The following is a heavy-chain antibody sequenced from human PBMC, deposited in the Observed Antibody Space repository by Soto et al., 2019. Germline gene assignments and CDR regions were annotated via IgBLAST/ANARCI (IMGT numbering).Heavy chain of an antibody. D-gene: IGHD2-2*01. CDR2: ITSDTTI. CDR3: ARDERGSTPLAY. J-gene: IGHJ4*02. CDR1: GFTFSDYY. V-gene: IGHV3-11*01. Sequence: GGSLRLSCAASGFTFSDYYMSWIRQPPGKGLEWVSYITSDTTIYYADSVKGRFTISRDNAKNSLYLQMNSLRAEDTAVYYCARDERGSTPLAYWGQGTLVTVSS.